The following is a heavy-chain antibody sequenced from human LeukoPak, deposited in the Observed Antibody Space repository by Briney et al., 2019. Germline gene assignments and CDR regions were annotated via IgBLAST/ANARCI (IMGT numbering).Heavy chain of an antibody. CDR3: ARTAYCGGDCLDAFDI. CDR2: IYYSGST. Sequence: SETLSLTCTVSGGSISSGGYYWNWIRQHPGKGLEWIGYIYYSGSTYYNPSLKSRVTISVDTSKNQFSLKLSSVTAADTAVYYCARTAYCGGDCLDAFDIWGQGTMVTVSS. J-gene: IGHJ3*02. V-gene: IGHV4-31*03. D-gene: IGHD2-21*02. CDR1: GGSISSGGYY.